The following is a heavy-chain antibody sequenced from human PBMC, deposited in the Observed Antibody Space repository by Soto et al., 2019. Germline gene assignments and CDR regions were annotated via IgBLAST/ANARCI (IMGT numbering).Heavy chain of an antibody. Sequence: QITLKESGPPLVKPTQTLTLTCTFSGFSLSTSGVGVAWIRQPPGTALEWLALIYWDDGKRYRPSLESRLTITTDTSKDQVGLTMTNMDSVDTSTYYCAYLPCSGGSCYWFSFSGMDVWGQGTTVTVSS. CDR3: AYLPCSGGSCYWFSFSGMDV. CDR2: IYWDDGK. V-gene: IGHV2-5*02. CDR1: GFSLSTSGVG. J-gene: IGHJ6*02. D-gene: IGHD2-15*01.